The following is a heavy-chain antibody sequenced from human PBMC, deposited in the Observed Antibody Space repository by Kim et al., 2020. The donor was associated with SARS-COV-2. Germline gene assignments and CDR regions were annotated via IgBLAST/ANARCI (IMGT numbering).Heavy chain of an antibody. CDR1: GDSISTYY. CDR3: ARVVPAARYSHGMDV. Sequence: SETLSLTCTVSGDSISTYYWTWIRQSPGKGLEWIGYVYDTGSTNYNPSLKSRVTISLDTSRNQFSLKLSSVTAADTAVYYCARVVPAARYSHGMDVWGQGTTVTVS. J-gene: IGHJ6*02. D-gene: IGHD2-2*01. CDR2: VYDTGST. V-gene: IGHV4-59*13.